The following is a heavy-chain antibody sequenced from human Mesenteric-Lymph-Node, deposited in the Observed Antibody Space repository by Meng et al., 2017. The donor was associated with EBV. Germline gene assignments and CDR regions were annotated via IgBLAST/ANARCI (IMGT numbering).Heavy chain of an antibody. CDR3: ARVGGDGYNYYYFDY. Sequence: GSCQASVSTFFAYHLPWLQQAPGQGLEWMGRINAKTGCTGGTSYAQNFQGRVTMTRDTSISTAYMELSGLTSDDTAVYYCARVGGDGYNYYYFDYWGQGTLVTVSS. D-gene: IGHD5-24*01. V-gene: IGHV1-2*06. CDR2: INAKTGCTGGT. J-gene: IGHJ4*02. CDR1: VSTFFAYH.